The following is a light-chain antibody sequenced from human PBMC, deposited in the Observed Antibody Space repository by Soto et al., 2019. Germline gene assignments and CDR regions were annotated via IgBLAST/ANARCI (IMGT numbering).Light chain of an antibody. CDR3: QQYGGSPSIT. V-gene: IGKV3-20*01. CDR1: QILSSNY. CDR2: GES. Sequence: EVVLTQSPGTLSLSPGEGATLSCRASQILSSNYLAWYQQKPGQAPRLLIYGESRRATGIPDRFSGSGSGTDFTLAIRRLEHEDSAVYYCQQYGGSPSITFGQGTKVDIK. J-gene: IGKJ1*01.